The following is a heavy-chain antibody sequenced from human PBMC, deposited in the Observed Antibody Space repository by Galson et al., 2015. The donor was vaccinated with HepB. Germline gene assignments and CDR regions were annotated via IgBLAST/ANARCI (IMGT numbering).Heavy chain of an antibody. CDR3: ARGPGRLGELSFHPYYFDY. Sequence: SVKVSCKASGGTFSSYAISWVRQAPGQGLEWMGGIIPIFGIANYAQKFQGRVTITADKSTSTAYMELSSLRSEDTAVYYCARGPGRLGELSFHPYYFDYWGQGTLVTVSS. J-gene: IGHJ4*02. CDR2: IIPIFGIA. D-gene: IGHD3-16*02. CDR1: GGTFSSYA. V-gene: IGHV1-69*10.